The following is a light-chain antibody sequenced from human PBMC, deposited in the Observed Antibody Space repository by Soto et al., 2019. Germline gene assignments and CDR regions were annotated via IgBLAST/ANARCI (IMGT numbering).Light chain of an antibody. Sequence: IQLTQSPSSLSASVGDRFTITCMASQGISSYLAWYQQKPGKAAKLLIYAASTLQSGVPSRFRGSGSGTDFTLTISSLQPEDFATYYCQQLNSYPITFGQGTRLDIK. V-gene: IGKV1-9*01. CDR2: AAS. J-gene: IGKJ5*01. CDR3: QQLNSYPIT. CDR1: QGISSY.